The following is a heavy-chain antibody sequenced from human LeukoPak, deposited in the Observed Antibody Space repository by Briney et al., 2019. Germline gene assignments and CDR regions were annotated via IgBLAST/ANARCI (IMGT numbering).Heavy chain of an antibody. J-gene: IGHJ1*01. V-gene: IGHV4-34*01. D-gene: IGHD3-16*02. CDR3: ARAHDYVWGSYRPHSLTEYFQH. CDR2: INHSGST. CDR1: GGSFSGYY. Sequence: SETLSLTCAVYGGSFSGYYWSWIRQPPGKGLEWIGEINHSGSTNYSPSLKSRVTISVDTSKNQFSLKLSSVTAADTAVYYCARAHDYVWGSYRPHSLTEYFQHWGQGTLVTVSS.